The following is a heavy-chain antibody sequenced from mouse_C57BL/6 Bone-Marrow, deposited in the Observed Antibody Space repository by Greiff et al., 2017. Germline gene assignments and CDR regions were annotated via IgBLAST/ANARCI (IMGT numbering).Heavy chain of an antibody. Sequence: QVQLQQPGAELVRPGTSVKLSCKASGYTFTSYWMHWVKQRPGQGLEWIGVIDPSDSYTNYNQKFKGKATLTVATSSSTAYMKLRSLTSEDSAVYYCARSGFYGSSFFDYWGQGTTLTVSS. CDR3: ARSGFYGSSFFDY. CDR1: GYTFTSYW. CDR2: IDPSDSYT. J-gene: IGHJ2*01. V-gene: IGHV1-59*01. D-gene: IGHD1-1*01.